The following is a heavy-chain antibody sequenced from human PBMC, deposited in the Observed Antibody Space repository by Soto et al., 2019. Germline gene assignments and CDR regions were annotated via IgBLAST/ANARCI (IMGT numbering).Heavy chain of an antibody. CDR1: GGSISSGGYY. Sequence: SETLSLTCTVSGGSISSGGYYWSWIRQHPGKGLEWIGYIYYSGSTYYNPSLKSRVTISVDTSKNQSSLKLSSVTAADTAVYYCARAPIAVRTLYYYDSSGEIDYWGQGTLVTVSS. CDR2: IYYSGST. CDR3: ARAPIAVRTLYYYDSSGEIDY. V-gene: IGHV4-30-4*08. J-gene: IGHJ4*02. D-gene: IGHD3-22*01.